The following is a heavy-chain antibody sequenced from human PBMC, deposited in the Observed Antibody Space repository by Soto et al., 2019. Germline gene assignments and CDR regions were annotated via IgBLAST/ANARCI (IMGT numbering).Heavy chain of an antibody. CDR3: ASDRYSSGWYDAFDI. Sequence: ASVKVSCKASGYTFTSYYMHWVRQAPGQGLEWMGKINPSCGITSFAQKFQGRVTMTRDTSTSTFYMELSSLRSDDTALYYCASDRYSSGWYDAFDIWGQGTMVTVSS. CDR2: INPSCGIT. CDR1: GYTFTSYY. D-gene: IGHD6-19*01. V-gene: IGHV1-46*01. J-gene: IGHJ3*02.